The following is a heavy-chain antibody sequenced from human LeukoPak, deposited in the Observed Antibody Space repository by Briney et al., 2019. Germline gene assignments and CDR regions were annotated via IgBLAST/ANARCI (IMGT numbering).Heavy chain of an antibody. CDR2: ISISGGST. V-gene: IGHV3-23*01. J-gene: IGHJ4*02. Sequence: GGSLRLSCAASGFTFSSYALSWVRQAPGKGLEWVSIISISGGSTYYADSVKGRFTISRDNSKSTLYLQMNSLRARDTAVYYCAKVRYSGSYYGYFDYWGQGTLVTVSS. CDR3: AKVRYSGSYYGYFDY. D-gene: IGHD1-26*01. CDR1: GFTFSSYA.